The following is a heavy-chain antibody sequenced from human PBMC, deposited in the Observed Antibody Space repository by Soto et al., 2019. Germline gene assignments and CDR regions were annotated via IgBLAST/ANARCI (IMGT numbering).Heavy chain of an antibody. J-gene: IGHJ4*02. V-gene: IGHV3-23*01. CDR2: ITGNGGTT. CDR1: GLTFNVYA. CDR3: AKDRPNCLGSGGGYYKAGGDY. Sequence: EVQLLASGGGLGQPGGSLTLSCAASGLTFNVYAMSWVRQAPGRGLEWVSSITGNGGTTYYADSVKGRFTISRDNSKNTLYLQMNSLRVEDTAVYYCAKDRPNCLGSGGGYYKAGGDYWGQGTLVTVSS. D-gene: IGHD3-10*01.